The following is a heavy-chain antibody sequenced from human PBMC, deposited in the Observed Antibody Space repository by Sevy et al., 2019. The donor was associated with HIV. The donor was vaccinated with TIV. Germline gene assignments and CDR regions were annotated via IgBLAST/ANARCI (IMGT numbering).Heavy chain of an antibody. V-gene: IGHV3-48*03. D-gene: IGHD3-16*01. CDR2: ISSSGSTI. CDR3: ARLGKGPYYYYGMDV. J-gene: IGHJ6*02. CDR1: GSTFSSYE. Sequence: GGSLRLSCAASGSTFSSYEMNWVRQAPGKGLEWVSYISSSGSTIYYADSVKGRFTISRDNAKNSLYLQMNSLRAEDTAVYYCARLGKGPYYYYGMDVWGQGTTVTVSS.